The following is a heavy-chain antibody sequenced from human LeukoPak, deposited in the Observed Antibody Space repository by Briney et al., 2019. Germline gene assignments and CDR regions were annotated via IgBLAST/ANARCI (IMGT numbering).Heavy chain of an antibody. CDR3: AANYLRGVLNWFDP. V-gene: IGHV1-2*02. Sequence: ASVKVSRKASGYTFTGYYMHWVRQAPGQGLEWMGWINPNSGGTNYAQKFQGRVTMTRDTSISTAYMELSRLRSDDTAVYYCAANYLRGVLNWFDPWGQGTLVTVSS. CDR2: INPNSGGT. D-gene: IGHD3-10*02. CDR1: GYTFTGYY. J-gene: IGHJ5*02.